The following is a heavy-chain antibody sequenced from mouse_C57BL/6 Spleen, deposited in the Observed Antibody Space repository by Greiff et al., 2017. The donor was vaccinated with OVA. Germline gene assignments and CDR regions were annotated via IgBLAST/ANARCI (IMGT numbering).Heavy chain of an antibody. V-gene: IGHV2-9-1*01. D-gene: IGHD3-2*02. Sequence: ESGPGLVAPSQSLSITCTVSGFSLTSYAISWVRQPPGKGLEWLGVIWTGGGTNYNSALKSRLSISKDNSKSQVFLKMNSLQTDDTARYYCATVDSSGSGGYYFDYWGQGTTLTVSS. J-gene: IGHJ2*01. CDR1: GFSLTSYA. CDR2: IWTGGGT. CDR3: ATVDSSGSGGYYFDY.